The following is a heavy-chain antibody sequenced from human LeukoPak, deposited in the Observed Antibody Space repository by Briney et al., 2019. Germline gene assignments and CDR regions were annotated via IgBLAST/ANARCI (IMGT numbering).Heavy chain of an antibody. Sequence: SETLSLTCTVSGGSSGDSIRGYYWSWIRQPPGXXXKWIGYIYYSXXXNXXXXLKSRVTISVDTSKNQFSLKLSSVTAADTAVYYCARVMDADWFDPWGQGTLVTVSS. CDR1: GGSSGDSIRGYY. V-gene: IGHV4-61*08. D-gene: IGHD2-2*03. CDR3: ARVMDADWFDP. J-gene: IGHJ5*02. CDR2: IYYSXXX.